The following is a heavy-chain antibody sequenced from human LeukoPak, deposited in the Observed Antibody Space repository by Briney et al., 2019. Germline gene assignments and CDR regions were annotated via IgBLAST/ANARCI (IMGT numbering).Heavy chain of an antibody. CDR2: IYYSGST. CDR3: ARDGYSSSWSWGDY. D-gene: IGHD6-13*01. V-gene: IGHV4-31*03. CDR1: GGSISSGGYY. J-gene: IGHJ4*02. Sequence: PSQTLSLTCTVSGGSISSGGYYWSWIRQHPGKGLEWIGYIYYSGSTYYNPSLKSRVTISVDTSKNQFSLKLSSVTAADTAVYYCARDGYSSSWSWGDYWGQGTLVTVSS.